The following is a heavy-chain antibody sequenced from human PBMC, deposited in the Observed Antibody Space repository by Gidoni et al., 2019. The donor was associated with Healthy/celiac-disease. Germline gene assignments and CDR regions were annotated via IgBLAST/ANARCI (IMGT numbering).Heavy chain of an antibody. CDR3: TTDPLVADPGTSTTRWYARVSP. CDR1: GFTFSNAW. J-gene: IGHJ5*02. V-gene: IGHV3-15*07. CDR2: IKSKTDGGTT. Sequence: EVQLVESGGGLVKPGGSLRLSCAASGFTFSNAWMNWVRQAPGKGLEWVGRIKSKTDGGTTDYAAPVKGRFTISRDDSKNTLYLQMNSLKTEDTAVYYCTTDPLVADPGTSTTRWYARVSPWGQGTLVTVSS. D-gene: IGHD6-13*01.